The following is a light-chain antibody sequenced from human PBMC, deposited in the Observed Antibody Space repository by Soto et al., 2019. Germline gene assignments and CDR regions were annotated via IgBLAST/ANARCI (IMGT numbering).Light chain of an antibody. CDR1: QSVNSW. J-gene: IGKJ1*01. CDR2: KAS. CDR3: LQYNSHSWT. Sequence: DIQMTQSPSTLSASVGDRVTITCRASQSVNSWLAWYQHKPGKAPKLLIYKASSLESGVPSRFSGSGSGTEFTLTISTLQPEDFASYYCLQYNSHSWTCGQETKGEMK. V-gene: IGKV1-5*03.